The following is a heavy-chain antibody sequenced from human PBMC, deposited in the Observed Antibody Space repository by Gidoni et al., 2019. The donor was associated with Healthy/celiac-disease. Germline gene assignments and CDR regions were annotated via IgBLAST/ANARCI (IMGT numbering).Heavy chain of an antibody. CDR1: GCTFSRYA. V-gene: IGHV1-69*01. CDR2: IIPIFGTA. J-gene: IGHJ5*02. CDR3: ARDGSPMVRGVTKNWFDP. Sequence: QVQLVQSGAEVKKPGSSAKVSCTASGCTFSRYAISWVRQAPGQGLEWMGGIIPIFGTANYAQKFQGRVTITADESTSTAYMELSSLRSEDTAVYYCARDGSPMVRGVTKNWFDPWGQGTLVTVSS. D-gene: IGHD3-10*01.